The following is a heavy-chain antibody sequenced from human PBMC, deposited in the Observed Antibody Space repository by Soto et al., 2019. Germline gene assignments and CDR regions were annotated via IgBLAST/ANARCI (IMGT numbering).Heavy chain of an antibody. CDR1: GFTFSSYS. J-gene: IGHJ4*02. D-gene: IGHD5-12*01. CDR3: ARGEGWLPPGDY. Sequence: EVQLVESGGGLVKPGGSLRLSRAASGFTFSSYSMNWVRQAPGQGLEWVSSISSSSSYIYYADSVKGRFTISRDNAKNSLYLQMNSLRAEDTAVYYCARGEGWLPPGDYWGQGTLVTVSS. V-gene: IGHV3-21*01. CDR2: ISSSSSYI.